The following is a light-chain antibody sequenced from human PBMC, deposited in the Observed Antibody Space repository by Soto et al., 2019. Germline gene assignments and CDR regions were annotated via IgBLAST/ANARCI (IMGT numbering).Light chain of an antibody. CDR1: QSISTY. V-gene: IGKV1-39*01. CDR2: AAS. J-gene: IGKJ1*01. CDR3: QQSFSTLGWT. Sequence: EIQMTQNPSSLSASVGDRVTITCRAGQSISTYLNWYQQKSGKAPKLLISAASSLESGVPLRFSGSGSGTDFTLTISSLQPEDFATYYCQQSFSTLGWTFGQGTKVDIK.